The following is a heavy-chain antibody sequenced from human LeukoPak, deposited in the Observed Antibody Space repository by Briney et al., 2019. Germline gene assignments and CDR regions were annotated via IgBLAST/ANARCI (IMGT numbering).Heavy chain of an antibody. V-gene: IGHV3-23*01. D-gene: IGHD4-17*01. CDR2: ISGSGGST. Sequence: PGGSLRLSCAASGFTFSSYAMSGVRQAPGKGLEWVSAISGSGGSTYYADSAKGRFTISRDNSKNTLYLQMNSLRAEDTAVYYCAKDRLYDGDYAILDYFDYWGQGTLVTVSS. J-gene: IGHJ4*02. CDR1: GFTFSSYA. CDR3: AKDRLYDGDYAILDYFDY.